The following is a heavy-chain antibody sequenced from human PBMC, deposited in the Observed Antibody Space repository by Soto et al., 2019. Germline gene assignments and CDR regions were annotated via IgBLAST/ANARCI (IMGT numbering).Heavy chain of an antibody. CDR2: ISSTTNYI. V-gene: IGHV3-21*06. Sequence: GGSLILSCAASGFTFTRFSMNWVRQAPGKGLEWVSSISSTTNYIYYGDSMKGRFTISRDNAKNSLYLEMNSLRAEDTAVYYCARESEDLTSNFDYWGQGTLVTVSS. CDR3: ARESEDLTSNFDY. J-gene: IGHJ4*02. CDR1: GFTFTRFS.